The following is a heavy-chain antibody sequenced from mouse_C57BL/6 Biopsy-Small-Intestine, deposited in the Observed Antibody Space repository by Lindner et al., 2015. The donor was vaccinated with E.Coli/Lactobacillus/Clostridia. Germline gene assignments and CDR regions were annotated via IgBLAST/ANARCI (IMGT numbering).Heavy chain of an antibody. CDR2: AYPRSGNT. D-gene: IGHD1-1*01. Sequence: VQLQESGADLARPGASVKLSCKASGYTFANYAIIWVGQRTGQGLEWIGEAYPRSGNTYYNEKFTGKATLTSDKSSSTAFMELRSLTSEDSAIYFCARANFYASSSWYFDVWGTGTTVTVSS. V-gene: IGHV1-81*01. CDR1: GYTFANYA. CDR3: ARANFYASSSWYFDV. J-gene: IGHJ1*03.